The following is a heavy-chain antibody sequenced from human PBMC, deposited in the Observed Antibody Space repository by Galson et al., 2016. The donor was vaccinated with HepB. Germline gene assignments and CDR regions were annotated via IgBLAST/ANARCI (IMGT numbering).Heavy chain of an antibody. V-gene: IGHV4-39*01. Sequence: SETLSLTCSVSGASISSNYFWAWIRQPPGKGLQWIGIVYYDGRTYYNPSLESRATMSADTSKNQFSLELSTMSATDTAVYYCARSSGSINGFFDYWGQGALVTVSA. CDR1: GASISSNYF. CDR2: VYYDGRT. D-gene: IGHD1-26*01. CDR3: ARSSGSINGFFDY. J-gene: IGHJ4*02.